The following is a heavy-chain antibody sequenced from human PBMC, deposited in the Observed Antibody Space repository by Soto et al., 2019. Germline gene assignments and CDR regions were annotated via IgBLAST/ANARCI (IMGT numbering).Heavy chain of an antibody. Sequence: PSETLSLTCAVYGGSFSGYYWSWIRQPPGKGLEWIGEINHSGSTNYNPSLKSRVTISVDTSKNQFSLKLSSVTAADTAVYYCARGPRSYGSGRYYVDYWGQGTLVTVSS. V-gene: IGHV4-34*01. D-gene: IGHD3-10*01. J-gene: IGHJ4*02. CDR3: ARGPRSYGSGRYYVDY. CDR1: GGSFSGYY. CDR2: INHSGST.